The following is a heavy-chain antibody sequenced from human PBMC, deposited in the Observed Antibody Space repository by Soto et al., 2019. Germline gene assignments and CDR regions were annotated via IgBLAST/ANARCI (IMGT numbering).Heavy chain of an antibody. Sequence: QVQLVQSGAEVKKPGSSVKVSCKASGGTFSSYAISWVRQAPGQGLEWMGGIIPIFGTANYAQKFQGRVTITADESTSTAYMELSSLRSEDTAVYYCARGSLSRYYYDSSGDYYGLDYWGQGTLVTVSS. V-gene: IGHV1-69*01. CDR3: ARGSLSRYYYDSSGDYYGLDY. D-gene: IGHD3-22*01. CDR1: GGTFSSYA. J-gene: IGHJ4*02. CDR2: IIPIFGTA.